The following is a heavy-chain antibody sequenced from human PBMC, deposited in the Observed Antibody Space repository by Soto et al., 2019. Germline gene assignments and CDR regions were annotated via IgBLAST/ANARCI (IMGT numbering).Heavy chain of an antibody. D-gene: IGHD6-19*01. CDR3: ARDHINGWKFDY. Sequence: PGGSLVLSCAASGFTFCNYWMSLVRQAPGKGLEWVANIKQDGIQNYYVDSVKGRFTTSRDNTKNSFYLQMNSLRAEDTAVYYCARDHINGWKFDYWGRGTLVTVS. J-gene: IGHJ4*02. CDR2: IKQDGIQN. V-gene: IGHV3-7*01. CDR1: GFTFCNYW.